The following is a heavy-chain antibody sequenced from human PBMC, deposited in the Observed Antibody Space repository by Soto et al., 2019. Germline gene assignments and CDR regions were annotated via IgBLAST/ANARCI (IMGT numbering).Heavy chain of an antibody. D-gene: IGHD3-16*01. CDR3: ARGVDYYATSGYFSFDS. V-gene: IGHV4-59*01. CDR2: VHYSGIT. J-gene: IGHJ4*02. CDR1: GGSFHNFY. Sequence: PSETLSLTCNLSGGSFHNFYWLWIRQPPGKGLEWVGHVHYSGITNYSPSLNSRATISLDTSKSQLSLRLRSVTAADTAMYFCARGVDYYATSGYFSFDSWGQRITVTVYS.